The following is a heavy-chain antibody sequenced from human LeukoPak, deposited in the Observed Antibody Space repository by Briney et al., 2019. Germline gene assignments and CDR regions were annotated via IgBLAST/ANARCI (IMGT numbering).Heavy chain of an antibody. Sequence: PGGSLRLSCAASGITFSNNWMHWVRQGPGKGLVWISRINSDGGGAIYPDSVKGRITVSRDNAKSTVYLQMNSLRAEDTAVYYCARDGPNNWFDTWGQGTLVTVSS. V-gene: IGHV3-74*01. CDR1: GITFSNNW. J-gene: IGHJ5*02. CDR2: INSDGGGA. CDR3: ARDGPNNWFDT.